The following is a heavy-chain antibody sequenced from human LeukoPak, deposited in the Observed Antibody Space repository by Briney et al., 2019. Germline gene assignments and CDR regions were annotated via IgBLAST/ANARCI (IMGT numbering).Heavy chain of an antibody. CDR1: GFTFSSYA. Sequence: GGSLRLSCAASGFTFSSYAMSWVRQAPGKGLECVSVISGGGSSTYYADFVKGRLTIARDNSKDTLDLQMNRLRAEYTAVYHCAKDAAVRGSAGRFDAFDIWGQGTMVTVSS. D-gene: IGHD1-26*01. CDR3: AKDAAVRGSAGRFDAFDI. V-gene: IGHV3-23*01. CDR2: ISGGGSST. J-gene: IGHJ3*02.